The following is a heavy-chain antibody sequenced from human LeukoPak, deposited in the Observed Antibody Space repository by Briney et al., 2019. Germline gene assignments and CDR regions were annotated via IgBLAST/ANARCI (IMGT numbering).Heavy chain of an antibody. Sequence: SETLSLTCSVSGGSISSYYWSWIRQPPGKGLEWIGYIYYSGSTHYNPSLKSRVTITVDTSKNQFSLMLSSVTAADTGVYYCTRQSEFYYNGTDVWGQGTTVTVSS. J-gene: IGHJ6*02. D-gene: IGHD3-10*01. CDR2: IYYSGST. CDR3: TRQSEFYYNGTDV. CDR1: GGSISSYY. V-gene: IGHV4-59*08.